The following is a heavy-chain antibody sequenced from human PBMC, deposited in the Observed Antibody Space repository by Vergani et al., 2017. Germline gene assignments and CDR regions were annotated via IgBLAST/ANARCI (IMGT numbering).Heavy chain of an antibody. CDR2: IFSNDEK. CDR1: GFSLSNARMG. CDR3: ARILGLSSGWRYYYYGMDV. Sequence: QVTLKESGPVLVKPTETLTLTCTVSGFSLSNARMGVSWIRQPPGKALEWLAHIFSNDEKSYSTSLKSRLTISKDTSKSQVVLTMTNMDPVDTATYYCARILGLSSGWRYYYYGMDVWGQGTTVTVSS. J-gene: IGHJ6*02. V-gene: IGHV2-26*01. D-gene: IGHD6-19*01.